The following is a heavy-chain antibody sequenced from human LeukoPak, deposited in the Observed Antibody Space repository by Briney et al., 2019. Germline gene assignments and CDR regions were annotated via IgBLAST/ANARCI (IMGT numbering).Heavy chain of an antibody. CDR2: INPNSGGT. V-gene: IGHV1-2*02. D-gene: IGHD6-13*01. CDR1: GYTFTGYY. CDR3: ARGPRVKIAAAGTDFDY. J-gene: IGHJ4*02. Sequence: ASVKVSCKASGYTFTGYYMHWVRQAPGQGLEWMGWINPNSGGTNYAQKFQGRVTMTRDTSISTAYMELSSLRSDDTAVYYCARGPRVKIAAAGTDFDYWGQGTLVTVSS.